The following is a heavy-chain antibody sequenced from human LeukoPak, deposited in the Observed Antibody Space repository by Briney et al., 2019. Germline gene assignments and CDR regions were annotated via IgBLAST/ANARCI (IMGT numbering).Heavy chain of an antibody. J-gene: IGHJ4*02. D-gene: IGHD5-24*01. CDR1: GGSISSYY. Sequence: PSETLSLTCTVSGGSISSYYWSWIRQPPGKGLEWIGYIYYSGSTNYNPSLKSRVTISVDTSKNQFSLKLSSVTAADTAVYYCARHPGLLEFDYWGQGTLVTVSS. CDR3: ARHPGLLEFDY. V-gene: IGHV4-59*01. CDR2: IYYSGST.